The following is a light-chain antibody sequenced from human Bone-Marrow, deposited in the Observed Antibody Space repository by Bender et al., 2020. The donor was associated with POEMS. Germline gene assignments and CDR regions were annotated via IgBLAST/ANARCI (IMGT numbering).Light chain of an antibody. Sequence: QSVLTQPPSASGTPGQRVTISCSGSSSNIGTNPVNWYQQLPGTAPKLLIYINNQRPSGVPDRFSGSKSGTSASLAISGLQSEDEADYYYAAWDGSLSGRVFGGGTKLTVL. CDR1: SSNIGTNP. J-gene: IGLJ3*02. CDR3: AAWDGSLSGRV. CDR2: INN. V-gene: IGLV1-44*01.